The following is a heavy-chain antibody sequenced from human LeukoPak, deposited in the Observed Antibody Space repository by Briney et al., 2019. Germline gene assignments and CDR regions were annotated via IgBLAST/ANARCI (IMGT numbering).Heavy chain of an antibody. V-gene: IGHV3-48*01. CDR1: GFTFSSYD. J-gene: IGHJ6*03. CDR2: ISSSSNTI. Sequence: QSGGSLRLSCAASGFTFSSYDMNWVRQAPGKGLEWVSYISSSSNTIYNADSVKGRFTISRDNAKNSLYLQMNSLRAEDTAVYYCARRWYGAYAYYYMDVWGKGTTVTVSS. D-gene: IGHD5-24*01. CDR3: ARRWYGAYAYYYMDV.